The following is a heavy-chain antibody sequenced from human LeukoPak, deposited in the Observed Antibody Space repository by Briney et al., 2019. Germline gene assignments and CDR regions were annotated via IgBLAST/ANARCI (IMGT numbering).Heavy chain of an antibody. D-gene: IGHD2-15*01. CDR3: VRDNPRCCGVVPANIDDY. Sequence: GGSLRLSCAASGFFFSNYGIHWVRQAPGKGLEWVAVISNDGFTEYYSDSVRGRFTVSRDNSKNTLYLQMNSLTAEDTAIYYCVRDNPRCCGVVPANIDDYWGQGTLVTVSS. J-gene: IGHJ4*02. CDR1: GFFFSNYG. CDR2: ISNDGFTE. V-gene: IGHV3-30*03.